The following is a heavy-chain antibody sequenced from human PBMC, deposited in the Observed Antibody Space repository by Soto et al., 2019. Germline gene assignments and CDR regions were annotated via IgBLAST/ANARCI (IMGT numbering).Heavy chain of an antibody. Sequence: SVKVSCKASGGTFSSYAISWVRQAPGQGLEWMGGIIPIFGTANYAQKFQGRVTMTTDTSTSTAYMELRSLRSDDTAVYYCARGVMGDYLEDYYMAVWGKGTTVTVSS. CDR2: IIPIFGTA. CDR1: GGTFSSYA. V-gene: IGHV1-69*05. CDR3: ARGVMGDYLEDYYMAV. J-gene: IGHJ6*03. D-gene: IGHD4-17*01.